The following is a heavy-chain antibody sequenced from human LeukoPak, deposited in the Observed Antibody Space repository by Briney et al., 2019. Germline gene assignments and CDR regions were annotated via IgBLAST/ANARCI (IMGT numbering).Heavy chain of an antibody. Sequence: GGSLRLSCAASGFTFDDYGMSWVRQAPGKGLEWVSGINWNGGSTGYADSVKGRFTISRDNAKNSLYLQMNSLRAEDTALYYCARTGYYYDSSGYYVLWGEIDYWGQGTLVTVSS. V-gene: IGHV3-20*04. CDR2: INWNGGST. D-gene: IGHD3-22*01. CDR3: ARTGYYYDSSGYYVLWGEIDY. J-gene: IGHJ4*02. CDR1: GFTFDDYG.